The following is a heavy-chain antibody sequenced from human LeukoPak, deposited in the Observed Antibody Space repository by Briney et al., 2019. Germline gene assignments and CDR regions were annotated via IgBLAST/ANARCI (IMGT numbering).Heavy chain of an antibody. CDR1: GFTFSSYI. CDR2: ISSSSDYI. V-gene: IGHV3-21*01. CDR3: ARGNIKFDY. Sequence: GGSLRLSCAASGFTFSSYIMNWVRQAPGKGLEWVSSISSSSDYIYYVDSVKGRFTISRDNAKKSLYLQMNSLGAEDTAVYYCARGNIKFDYWGQGTLVTVSS. J-gene: IGHJ4*02.